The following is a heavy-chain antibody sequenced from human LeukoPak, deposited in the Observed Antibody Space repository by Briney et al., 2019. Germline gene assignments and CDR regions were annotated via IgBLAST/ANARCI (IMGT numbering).Heavy chain of an antibody. V-gene: IGHV1-46*01. J-gene: IGHJ6*03. CDR1: GDTFTSHY. Sequence: ASVKVSCKASGDTFTSHYMHWVRQAPGQGLEWMGIINPSGGSTSYAQKFQGRVTMTRDTSTSTVYMELSSLRSEDTAVYYCARGKEASYYPYYYYYYYMDVWGKGTTVTVSS. CDR3: ARGKEASYYPYYYYYYYMDV. CDR2: INPSGGST. D-gene: IGHD3-10*01.